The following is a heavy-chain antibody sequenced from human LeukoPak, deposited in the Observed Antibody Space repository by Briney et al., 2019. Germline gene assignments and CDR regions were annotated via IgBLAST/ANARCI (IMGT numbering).Heavy chain of an antibody. V-gene: IGHV4-31*11. CDR3: ARGDSSWFDP. CDR2: IYYSGST. D-gene: IGHD4-11*01. CDR1: GGSFSGYY. J-gene: IGHJ5*02. Sequence: SETLSLTCAVYGGSFSGYYWSWIRQHPGKGLEWIGYIYYSGSTYYNPSLKSRVTISVDTSKNQFSLKLSSVTAADTAVYYCARGDSSWFDPWGQGTLVTVSS.